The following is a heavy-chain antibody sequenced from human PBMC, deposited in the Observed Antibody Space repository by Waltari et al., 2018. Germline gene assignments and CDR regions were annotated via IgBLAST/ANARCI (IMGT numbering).Heavy chain of an antibody. CDR3: TRGWLRTGFDY. D-gene: IGHD5-12*01. CDR2: TYYKSKWNI. CDR1: GDGVSNAG. V-gene: IGHV6-1*01. Sequence: QVQLQASGPGLVKPSQPLSLTCAISGDGVSNAGCNGIRQSPSRGLEWLGRTYYKSKWNIDYAVTVQSRININADPSKNQVSLHLNSVTPEDTAVYYCTRGWLRTGFDYWGQGISVTVSS. J-gene: IGHJ4*02.